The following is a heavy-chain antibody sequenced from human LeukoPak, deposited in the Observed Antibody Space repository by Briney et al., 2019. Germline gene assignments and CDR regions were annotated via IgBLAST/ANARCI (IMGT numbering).Heavy chain of an antibody. Sequence: GGSLRLSCAASGFTFTTYTMRWVRQAPGKGLEWVSAISGSGDSTYYADSVKGRFTISRDNSKNTLYLQINSLRAEDTAVYYCASFYSTTWDPFDYWGQGTLVTVSS. V-gene: IGHV3-23*01. J-gene: IGHJ4*02. D-gene: IGHD6-13*01. CDR1: GFTFTTYT. CDR2: ISGSGDST. CDR3: ASFYSTTWDPFDY.